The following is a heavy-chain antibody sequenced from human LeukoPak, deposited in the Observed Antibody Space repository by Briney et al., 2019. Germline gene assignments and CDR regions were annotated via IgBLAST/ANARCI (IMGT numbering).Heavy chain of an antibody. Sequence: SETLSLTCAVYGGAFSGYYWSWIRQPPGKGLEWIGEINHSGSTNYNPSLKSRVTISVDTSTHQFSLQLRSVTAADTAVYYCARSGERFSLRSRYFDYWGQGPLVTVSS. CDR2: INHSGST. CDR3: ARSGERFSLRSRYFDY. V-gene: IGHV4-34*01. CDR1: GGAFSGYY. D-gene: IGHD3-3*01. J-gene: IGHJ4*02.